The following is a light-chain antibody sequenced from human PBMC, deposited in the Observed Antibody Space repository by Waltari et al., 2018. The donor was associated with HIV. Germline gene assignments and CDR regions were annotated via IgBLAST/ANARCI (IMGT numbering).Light chain of an antibody. Sequence: EIELTQSPGTLSLSPGERATLSCRTSQSVRSDYLAWFQQRPGQAPRLLIYSTSSRATGIPDKFSGSGSGTDFTLTISRLEPEDFAVYYCQQYGSAPYTFGQGTKLEIK. V-gene: IGKV3-20*01. J-gene: IGKJ2*01. CDR3: QQYGSAPYT. CDR2: STS. CDR1: QSVRSDY.